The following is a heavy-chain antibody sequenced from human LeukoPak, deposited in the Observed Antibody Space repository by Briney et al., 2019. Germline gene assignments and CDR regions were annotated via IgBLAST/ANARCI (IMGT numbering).Heavy chain of an antibody. CDR3: ARDPLWFGEGYFDY. Sequence: SETLSLTCTVSGGSISSYDWSWIRQPPGKGLEWIGYIYYSGSTNYNPSLKSRVTISVDTSKNQFSLKLSSVTAADTAVYYCARDPLWFGEGYFDYWGQGTLVTVSS. V-gene: IGHV4-59*01. J-gene: IGHJ4*02. CDR1: GGSISSYD. CDR2: IYYSGST. D-gene: IGHD3-10*01.